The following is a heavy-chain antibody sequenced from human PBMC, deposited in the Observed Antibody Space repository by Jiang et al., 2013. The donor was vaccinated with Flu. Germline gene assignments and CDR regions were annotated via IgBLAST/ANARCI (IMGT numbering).Heavy chain of an antibody. Sequence: QSGSELKKPGASVKVSCKASGYPFNGYDMNWVRQAPGQGLEWMGWINTDTGNPTYAEDFRGRFVFSLDTYVSTAYLQISSLEAEDTAIYFCARDGYSGYGEGWRLDSWGQGTPVTVSS. CDR2: INTDTGNP. CDR1: GYPFNGYD. CDR3: ARDGYSGYGEGWRLDS. V-gene: IGHV7-4-1*02. D-gene: IGHD5-12*01. J-gene: IGHJ5*02.